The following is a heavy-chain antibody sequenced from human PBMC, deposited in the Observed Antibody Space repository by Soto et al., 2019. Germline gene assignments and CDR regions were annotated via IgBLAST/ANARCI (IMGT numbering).Heavy chain of an antibody. J-gene: IGHJ4*02. CDR3: AKFSAIGYCSGGSCYSTRDY. Sequence: EVQLLESGGGLVQPGGSLRLSCAASGFTFSSYAMSWVRQAPGKGLEWVSAISGSGGSTYYADSVKGRFTISRDNSXXTXYXXMNSLRAEDTAVYYCAKFSAIGYCSGGSCYSTRDYWGQGTLVTVSS. D-gene: IGHD2-15*01. CDR2: ISGSGGST. CDR1: GFTFSSYA. V-gene: IGHV3-23*01.